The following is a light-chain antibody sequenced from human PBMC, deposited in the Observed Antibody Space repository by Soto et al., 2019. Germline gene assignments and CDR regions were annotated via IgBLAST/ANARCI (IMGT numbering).Light chain of an antibody. V-gene: IGKV3-20*01. CDR3: QQYMISVT. Sequence: EIVLTQSPGSLSLSPGQRATLSCRASQSVDTTFFAWYQKKPGQAPRLLIYGASKRGTGMPERFSGSGSGTEFPLIISILAPEDYGVYYRQQYMISVTLGQGTKVEIK. J-gene: IGKJ1*01. CDR2: GAS. CDR1: QSVDTTF.